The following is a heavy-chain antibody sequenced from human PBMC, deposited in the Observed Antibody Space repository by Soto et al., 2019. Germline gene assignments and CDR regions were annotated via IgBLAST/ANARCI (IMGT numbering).Heavy chain of an antibody. Sequence: EVQLVESGGGLVQPGGSLRLSCAASGFTFSSYSMNWVRQAPGKGLEWVSYISSSSSTIYYADSVKGRFTISRDNAKNSLYLQMNSLRAEDTAVYYCARGNLIAAAGTGNYFDYWGQGTLVTVSS. CDR1: GFTFSSYS. J-gene: IGHJ4*02. D-gene: IGHD6-13*01. CDR2: ISSSSSTI. V-gene: IGHV3-48*01. CDR3: ARGNLIAAAGTGNYFDY.